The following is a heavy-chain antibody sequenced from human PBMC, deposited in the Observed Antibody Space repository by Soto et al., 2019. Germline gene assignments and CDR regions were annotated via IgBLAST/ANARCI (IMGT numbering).Heavy chain of an antibody. Sequence: QVQLQQWGAGLLKPSETLSLTCAVYGGSFSGYYWSWIRQPPGKGLEWIGEINHSGSTNYNPSLKRRVTISVDTSKNQFSLKLSSVTAADTAVYYCATDLKTTVTTQWFDPWGQGTLVTVSS. J-gene: IGHJ5*02. CDR1: GGSFSGYY. CDR2: INHSGST. D-gene: IGHD4-4*01. CDR3: ATDLKTTVTTQWFDP. V-gene: IGHV4-34*01.